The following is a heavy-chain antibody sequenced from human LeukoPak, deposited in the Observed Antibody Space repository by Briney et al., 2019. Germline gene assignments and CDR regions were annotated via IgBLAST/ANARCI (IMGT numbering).Heavy chain of an antibody. D-gene: IGHD3-22*01. J-gene: IGHJ4*02. CDR3: ARQYYYDSSGSYYFDY. Sequence: ASVKVSCKASGYTFSGYYMHWLRQAPGQGLEWMEWINPNRGGTYYAQKFQGRVTMTRDTSISTAYMELSRLRSDDTAVYYCARQYYYDSSGSYYFDYWGQGTLVTVSS. CDR1: GYTFSGYY. V-gene: IGHV1-2*02. CDR2: INPNRGGT.